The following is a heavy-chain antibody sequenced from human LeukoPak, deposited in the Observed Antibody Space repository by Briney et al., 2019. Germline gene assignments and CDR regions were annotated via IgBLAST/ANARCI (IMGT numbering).Heavy chain of an antibody. CDR1: GGSISSSSYY. Sequence: SETLSLTCAVSGGSISSSSYYWGWIRQPPGKGLEWIGSIYYSGSTYYNPSLKSRVTISVDTSKNQFSLKLGSVTAADTAVYYCARDSYFHSSGWYGGYFDYWGQGTLVTVSS. J-gene: IGHJ4*02. CDR2: IYYSGST. CDR3: ARDSYFHSSGWYGGYFDY. V-gene: IGHV4-39*02. D-gene: IGHD6-19*01.